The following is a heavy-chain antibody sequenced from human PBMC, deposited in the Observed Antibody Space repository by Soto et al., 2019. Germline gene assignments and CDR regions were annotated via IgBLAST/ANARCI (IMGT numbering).Heavy chain of an antibody. Sequence: QVQLVESGGGVVHPGRSLRLSCAGSGFTFSSYALHWVRQAPGKGLEWVAVVSDDGTKKYYADSVQGRFTISRHNYKDTVYLEMNSLRTEDTAVYYCARDTWARRPYYYDTSDTSWGRGTPVTVSS. CDR3: ARDTWARRPYYYDTSDTS. D-gene: IGHD3-22*01. V-gene: IGHV3-30*04. CDR1: GFTFSSYA. J-gene: IGHJ4*02. CDR2: VSDDGTKK.